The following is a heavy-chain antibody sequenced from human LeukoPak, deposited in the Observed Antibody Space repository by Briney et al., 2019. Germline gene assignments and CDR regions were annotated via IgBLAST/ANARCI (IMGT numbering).Heavy chain of an antibody. CDR3: ARQNYYDSSGYYLDY. CDR1: GYSISSGYY. V-gene: IGHV4-38-2*01. CDR2: IYHSGST. D-gene: IGHD3-22*01. Sequence: SETLSLTCAVSGYSISSGYYWGWIRQPPGKGLEWNGSIYHSGSTYYNPSLKSRVTLSVETSKNQFSLKLSSVTAADTAVYYCARQNYYDSSGYYLDYWGQGTLVTVSS. J-gene: IGHJ4*02.